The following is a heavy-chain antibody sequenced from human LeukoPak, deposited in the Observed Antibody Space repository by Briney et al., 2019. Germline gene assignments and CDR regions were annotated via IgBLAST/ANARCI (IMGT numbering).Heavy chain of an antibody. D-gene: IGHD3-9*01. J-gene: IGHJ6*03. Sequence: SETLSLTCTVSGGSISSYYWSWIRQPAGKGLEWIGRIYTSGSTNYNPSLKSRVTISVDTSKNQFSLKLSSVTAADTAVYYCATHTLDLRYFDWLPEYYYYYYMDVWGKGTTVTISS. V-gene: IGHV4-4*07. CDR3: ATHTLDLRYFDWLPEYYYYYYMDV. CDR1: GGSISSYY. CDR2: IYTSGST.